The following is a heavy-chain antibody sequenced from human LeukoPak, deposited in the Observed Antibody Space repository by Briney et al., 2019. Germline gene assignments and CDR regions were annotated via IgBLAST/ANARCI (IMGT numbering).Heavy chain of an antibody. D-gene: IGHD2-2*01. J-gene: IGHJ4*02. CDR2: ISSRRTTT. V-gene: IGHV3-11*01. CDR3: ARDRGSNNYFDH. CDR1: GFTFRDYY. Sequence: GGSLRLSCLASGFTFRDYYMTWIRQAPGKGLEWISFISSRRTTTDYADSVKGRFTISRDNANSSLFLQMNSLRAEDTALYYCARDRGSNNYFDHWGQGTLVTVSS.